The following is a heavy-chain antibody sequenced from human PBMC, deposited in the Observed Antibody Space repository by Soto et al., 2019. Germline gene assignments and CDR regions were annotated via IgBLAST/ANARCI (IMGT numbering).Heavy chain of an antibody. CDR2: IYYSGST. CDR3: ARLFYGDYLFDY. CDR1: GGSISSGGYY. D-gene: IGHD4-17*01. J-gene: IGHJ4*02. V-gene: IGHV4-31*03. Sequence: QVQLQESGPGLVKPSQTLSLPCTVSGGSISSGGYYCSWIRQHPGKGLEWFGYIYYSGSTYYNPSLNSRVTISVDTSKNQFSLKLSSVTAADTAVYYCARLFYGDYLFDYWGQGTLVTVSS.